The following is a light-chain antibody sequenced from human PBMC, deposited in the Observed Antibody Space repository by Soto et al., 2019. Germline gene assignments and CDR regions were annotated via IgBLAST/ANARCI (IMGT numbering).Light chain of an antibody. J-gene: IGLJ2*01. CDR3: CSYAGSYTLV. CDR2: DVN. V-gene: IGLV2-11*01. Sequence: QSALTQPRSVSGSPGQSVTLSCTGTSSDVGGYHYVSWYQHHPGKAPKIIIFDVNQRPSGVPDRFSGYKSGNTASLTISGLQTEDEADYYCCSYAGSYTLVFGGGTKLTVL. CDR1: SSDVGGYHY.